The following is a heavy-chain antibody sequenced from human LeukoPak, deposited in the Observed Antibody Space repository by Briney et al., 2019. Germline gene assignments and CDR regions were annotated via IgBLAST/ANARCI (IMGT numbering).Heavy chain of an antibody. CDR2: IYFSGST. V-gene: IGHV4-39*07. CDR3: ARDSCSSTSCRKKFDN. J-gene: IGHJ4*02. Sequence: SETLSLTCTVSGDPISSANYYWGWVRQPPGKGLEWIGSIYFSGSTYYNPSLKSRVTISVETSKVQFSLKLSSVTAADTAVYYCARDSCSSTSCRKKFDNWGQGTLVTVSS. D-gene: IGHD2-2*01. CDR1: GDPISSANYY.